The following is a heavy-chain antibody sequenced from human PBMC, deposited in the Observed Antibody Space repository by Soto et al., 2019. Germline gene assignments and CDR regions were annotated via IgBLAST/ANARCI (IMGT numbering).Heavy chain of an antibody. J-gene: IGHJ4*02. Sequence: QVQLVQSGAEVKKPGASVKVSCKASGYTFTNYAFSWVRQAPGQGLEWMGWISAYNGNTNYPQKLQGRVTMTTYTSASTAFVDPSTLRSADTAVYYFARHLAAAGPFDCWGQGTLFTVSS. V-gene: IGHV1-18*01. CDR1: GYTFTNYA. CDR3: ARHLAAAGPFDC. D-gene: IGHD6-13*01. CDR2: ISAYNGNT.